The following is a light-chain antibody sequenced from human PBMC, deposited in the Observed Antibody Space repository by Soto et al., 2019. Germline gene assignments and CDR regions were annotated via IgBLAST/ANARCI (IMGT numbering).Light chain of an antibody. Sequence: DIQMTQSPSSLSASVGDRVTITCRASQSISSYLNWYQQKPGKAPKLLIYAASSLQSGVPSRFSGSGSGTDFTLTISSLQPEDFATYYCQQSYSSPFITFGHGTRLEIK. CDR3: QQSYSSPFIT. J-gene: IGKJ5*01. V-gene: IGKV1-39*01. CDR1: QSISSY. CDR2: AAS.